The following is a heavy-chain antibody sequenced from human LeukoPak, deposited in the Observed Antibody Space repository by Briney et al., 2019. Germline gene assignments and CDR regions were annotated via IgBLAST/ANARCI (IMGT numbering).Heavy chain of an antibody. V-gene: IGHV4-59*01. Sequence: SETLSLTCTVSGGSISSYYWSWIRQPPGKGLEWIGYIYYSGSTNYNPSLKSRVTISVDTSKNQFSLKLSSVTAADTVVYYCARVSAYGENDYWGQGTLVTVSS. CDR3: ARVSAYGENDY. D-gene: IGHD3-16*01. CDR2: IYYSGST. J-gene: IGHJ4*02. CDR1: GGSISSYY.